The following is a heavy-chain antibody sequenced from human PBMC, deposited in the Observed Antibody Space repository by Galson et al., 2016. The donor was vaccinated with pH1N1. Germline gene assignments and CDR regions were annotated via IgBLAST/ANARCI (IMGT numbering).Heavy chain of an antibody. J-gene: IGHJ4*02. Sequence: ETLSLPCTVSGGSISSRTYYWGWIRQPPGKGLEWVGSIFYSGSTYYNPSLKSRVTISVDTSKSQFSLRLSSVTAADTAVYYCARESPFTYWGQGTLVTVSS. V-gene: IGHV4-39*07. CDR2: IFYSGST. CDR1: GGSISSRTYY. CDR3: ARESPFTY.